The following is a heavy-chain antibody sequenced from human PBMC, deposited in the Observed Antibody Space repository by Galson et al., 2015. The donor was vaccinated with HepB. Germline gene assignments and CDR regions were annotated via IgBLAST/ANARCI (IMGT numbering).Heavy chain of an antibody. CDR3: ARAELPFDNIVATIFGY. CDR1: GGTFSSYT. CDR2: IIPILGIA. J-gene: IGHJ4*02. V-gene: IGHV1-69*02. Sequence: SVKVSCKASGGTFSSYTISWVRQAPGQGLEWMGRIIPILGIANYAQKFQGRVTITADKSTSTAYMELSSLRSEDTAVYYCARAELPFDNIVATIFGYWGQGTLVTVSS. D-gene: IGHD5-12*01.